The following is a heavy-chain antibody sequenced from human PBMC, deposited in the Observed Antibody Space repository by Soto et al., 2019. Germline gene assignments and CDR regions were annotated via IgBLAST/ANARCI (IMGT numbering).Heavy chain of an antibody. Sequence: EVQLVESGGGLVKPGGSLRLSCAASGFTFSNAWMSWVRQAPGKGLEWVGRIKSKTDGGTTDYAAPVKGRFTISRDDSKNTLYLRMNSLKTEDTAVYYCTTGGWFGELLSDDAFDIWGQGAMVTVSS. CDR2: IKSKTDGGTT. CDR3: TTGGWFGELLSDDAFDI. D-gene: IGHD3-10*01. V-gene: IGHV3-15*01. CDR1: GFTFSNAW. J-gene: IGHJ3*02.